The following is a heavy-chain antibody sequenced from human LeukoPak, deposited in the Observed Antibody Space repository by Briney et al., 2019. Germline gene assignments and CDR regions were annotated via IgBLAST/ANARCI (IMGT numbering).Heavy chain of an antibody. J-gene: IGHJ6*02. CDR3: ARGDLYYYYGMDV. CDR2: VSSSSSTI. V-gene: IGHV3-48*04. Sequence: GGSLRLSCAASGFTFSSYSMNWVRQAPGKGLEWVSYVSSSSSTIYYADSVKGRFTISRDNAKNSLYLQMNSLRAEDTAVYYCARGDLYYYYGMDVWGQGTTVTVSS. CDR1: GFTFSSYS.